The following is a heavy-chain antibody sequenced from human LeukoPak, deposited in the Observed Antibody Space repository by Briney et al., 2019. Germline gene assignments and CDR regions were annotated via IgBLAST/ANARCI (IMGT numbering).Heavy chain of an antibody. CDR3: ARGPDTIFGVVIRLGWFDP. V-gene: IGHV4-61*02. Sequence: PSQTLSLTCTVSGGSISSGDYYWSWIRQPAGKGLEWIGRIYTSGSTNYNPSLKSRVTMSVDTSKNQFSLKLSSVTAADTAVYYCARGPDTIFGVVIRLGWFDPWGQGTLVTVSS. D-gene: IGHD3-3*01. CDR1: GGSISSGDYY. CDR2: IYTSGST. J-gene: IGHJ5*02.